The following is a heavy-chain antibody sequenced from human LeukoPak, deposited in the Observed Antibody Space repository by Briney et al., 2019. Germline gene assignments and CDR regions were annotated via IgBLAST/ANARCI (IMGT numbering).Heavy chain of an antibody. CDR3: ARDHGDSSSRYLAFDY. Sequence: ASVKVSCKASGYTFTSFGISWVRQAPGQGLEWMGWISAYNGYTNSAQKFQGRVTMTADTFTGTAYMELRSLRSDDSAVYYCARDHGDSSSRYLAFDYWGQGTLVTVSS. CDR1: GYTFTSFG. V-gene: IGHV1-18*01. CDR2: ISAYNGYT. D-gene: IGHD6-13*01. J-gene: IGHJ4*02.